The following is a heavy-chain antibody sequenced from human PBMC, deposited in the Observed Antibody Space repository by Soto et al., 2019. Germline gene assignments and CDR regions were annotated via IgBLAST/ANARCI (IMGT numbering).Heavy chain of an antibody. CDR1: GYIFVNYG. Sequence: QVQLVQSGDEVKKPGASVKVSCKASGYIFVNYGIAWVRQAPGQGLEWMGWISPYTGNTHSATKVQGRLTMTTDTSMSKAYMDLGSLTSDDTAVYYCVMVDNYVTPTPQDVWGQGTTVTVSS. D-gene: IGHD3-16*01. CDR2: ISPYTGNT. CDR3: VMVDNYVTPTPQDV. J-gene: IGHJ6*02. V-gene: IGHV1-18*01.